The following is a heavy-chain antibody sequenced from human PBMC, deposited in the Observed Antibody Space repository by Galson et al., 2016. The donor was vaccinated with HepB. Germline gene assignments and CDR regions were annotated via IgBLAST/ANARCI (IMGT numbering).Heavy chain of an antibody. V-gene: IGHV3-48*02. CDR2: ISSSISTI. CDR1: GFTFSTSG. D-gene: IGHD6-6*01. J-gene: IGHJ3*01. CDR3: ARELVRSAFDL. Sequence: SLRLSCAGSGFTFSTSGLNWVRQAPGKGLQWISYISSSISTIYYADSVVGRFTISRDNAKNSVYLQMNNLRDEDTGVYYCARELVRSAFDLWGQGTPVTVSS.